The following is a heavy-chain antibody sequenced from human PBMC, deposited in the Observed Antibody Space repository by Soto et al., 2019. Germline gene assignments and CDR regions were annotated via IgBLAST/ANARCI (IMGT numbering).Heavy chain of an antibody. Sequence: GGSLRLSCAASGFTFSTCVMTWVRQAPGKGLEWVLCISGSGDTTYYADSVKGRFTISRDTSKNTVYLQMNSLRADDTAVYYCAKGHPGGSCYSGLDCWGQGTLVTVSS. J-gene: IGHJ4*02. CDR1: GFTFSTCV. CDR3: AKGHPGGSCYSGLDC. CDR2: ISGSGDTT. D-gene: IGHD2-15*01. V-gene: IGHV3-23*01.